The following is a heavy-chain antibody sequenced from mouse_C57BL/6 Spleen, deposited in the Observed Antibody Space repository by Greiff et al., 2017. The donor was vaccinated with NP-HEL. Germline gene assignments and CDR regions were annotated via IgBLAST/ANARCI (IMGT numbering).Heavy chain of an antibody. Sequence: QVQLQQPGAELVMPGASVKLSCKASGYTFTSYWMHWVKQRPGQGLEWIGEIDPSDSYTNYNQKFKGKSTLTVDKSSSTAYMQLSSLTSEDSAVYYCARRPYDYYFDYWGQGTTLTVSS. V-gene: IGHV1-69*01. D-gene: IGHD2-4*01. CDR3: ARRPYDYYFDY. CDR1: GYTFTSYW. J-gene: IGHJ2*01. CDR2: IDPSDSYT.